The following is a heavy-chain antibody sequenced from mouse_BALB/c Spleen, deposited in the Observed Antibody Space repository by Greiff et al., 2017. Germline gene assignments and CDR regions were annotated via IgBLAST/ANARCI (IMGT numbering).Heavy chain of an antibody. CDR2: IWGDGST. J-gene: IGHJ3*01. CDR1: GFSLTGYG. D-gene: IGHD1-1*01. Sequence: VQLVESGPGLVAPSQSLSITCTVSGFSLTGYGVNWVRQPPGKGLEWLGMIWGDGSTDYNSALKSRLSISKDNSKSQVFLKMNSLQTDDTARYYCARENHYYGSSFAYWGQGTLVTVSA. CDR3: ARENHYYGSSFAY. V-gene: IGHV2-6-7*01.